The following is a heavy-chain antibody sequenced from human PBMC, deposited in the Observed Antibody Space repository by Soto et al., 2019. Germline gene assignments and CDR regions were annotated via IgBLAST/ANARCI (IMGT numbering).Heavy chain of an antibody. CDR2: IYPGDSDT. J-gene: IGHJ1*01. Sequence: PGESLKISCKGSGYSFSTYWIAWVRQMPGKGLEWMGIIYPGDSDTRYSPSFQGQVTISADKSITTAYLQWNSLKASDTAMYYCARGVVNRFFQQWGQGTLVTVSS. V-gene: IGHV5-51*01. CDR1: GYSFSTYW. CDR3: ARGVVNRFFQQ. D-gene: IGHD3-3*01.